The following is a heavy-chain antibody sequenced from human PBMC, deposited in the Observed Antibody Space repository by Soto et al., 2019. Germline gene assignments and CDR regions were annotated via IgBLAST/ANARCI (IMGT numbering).Heavy chain of an antibody. CDR1: GYTFTSYY. CDR2: INPSGGST. J-gene: IGHJ4*02. Sequence: ASVKVSCKASGYTFTSYYMHWVRQAPGQGLEWMGIINPSGGSTSYAQKFQGRVTMTRDTSTSTVYMELSSLRSEDTAVYYCARDLGIAVAGQSGRGGYYFDYWGQGTLVTVSS. V-gene: IGHV1-46*01. D-gene: IGHD6-19*01. CDR3: ARDLGIAVAGQSGRGGYYFDY.